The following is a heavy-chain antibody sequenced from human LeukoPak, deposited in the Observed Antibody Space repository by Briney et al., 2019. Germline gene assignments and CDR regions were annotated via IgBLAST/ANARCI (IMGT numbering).Heavy chain of an antibody. V-gene: IGHV3-66*01. D-gene: IGHD6-19*01. CDR3: ACSGPYSNGGVMTDY. CDR1: GLIVNNNY. Sequence: PGGSLRLSCAASGLIVNNNYMSWVRQASGKGLEWVSITYRDGNTNYADSVKGRFTISRDNSKNTLSLQMNSLRAEDTAVYYCACSGPYSNGGVMTDYWGQGTLVTVSS. CDR2: TYRDGNT. J-gene: IGHJ4*02.